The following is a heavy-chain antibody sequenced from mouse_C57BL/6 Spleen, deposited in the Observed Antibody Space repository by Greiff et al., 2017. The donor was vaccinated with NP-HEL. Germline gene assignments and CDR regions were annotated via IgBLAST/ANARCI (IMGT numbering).Heavy chain of an antibody. D-gene: IGHD2-4*01. CDR2: IYPSDGST. V-gene: IGHV1-78*01. J-gene: IGHJ1*03. Sequence: QVQLQQSDAELVKPGASVKISCTVSGYTFTDHTIHWMKQRPEQGLDWIGYIYPSDGSTKYHEQFKGKATLTADKSSSTAYMQLNSLTSEDSAVYFCALYDYGRDWYYWVWGTGTTVTVSS. CDR1: GYTFTDHT. CDR3: ALYDYGRDWYYWV.